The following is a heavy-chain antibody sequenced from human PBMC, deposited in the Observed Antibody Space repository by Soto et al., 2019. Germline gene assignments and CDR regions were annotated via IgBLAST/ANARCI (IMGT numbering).Heavy chain of an antibody. J-gene: IGHJ4*01. Sequence: PSETLSLTCAVYGGSFSGYYWSWIRQPPGKGLEWIGEINHSGSTNYNPSLKSRVTISVDTSKNQFSLKLSSVTAADTAVYYCARVGTSHWFDYWGHGTLATVSS. CDR1: GGSFSGYY. CDR3: ARVGTSHWFDY. V-gene: IGHV4-34*01. D-gene: IGHD2-2*01. CDR2: INHSGST.